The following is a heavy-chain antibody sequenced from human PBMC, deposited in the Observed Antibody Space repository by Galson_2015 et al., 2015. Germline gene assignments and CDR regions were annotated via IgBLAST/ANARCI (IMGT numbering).Heavy chain of an antibody. V-gene: IGHV5-51*01. Sequence: QSGAAVKKPGESLMISWKGSGYSFTSYWIGWVRQMPGRGLEGKGISYPGDSDSRYNPSFQGQVSISAAKSISSAYLQWSSLKASDTAMYSCASPFLVDGYNTFDYWGQGTLVTVSS. CDR1: GYSFTSYW. CDR3: ASPFLVDGYNTFDY. CDR2: SYPGDSDS. J-gene: IGHJ4*02. D-gene: IGHD5-24*01.